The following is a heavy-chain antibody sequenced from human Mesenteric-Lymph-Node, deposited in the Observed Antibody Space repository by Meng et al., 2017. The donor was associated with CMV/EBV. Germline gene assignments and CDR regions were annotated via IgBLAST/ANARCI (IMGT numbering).Heavy chain of an antibody. V-gene: IGHV4-4*02. CDR1: GDSISSSFW. D-gene: IGHD3-10*01. Sequence: AVSGDSISSSFWWSWVRRPPGKGLEWIGEVFHSGGSNYNPSLKSRVTISVDKSKNQFSLNLSSVTAADTAVYYCARVRYSWGSYFDYWGQGTLVTVSS. CDR3: ARVRYSWGSYFDY. J-gene: IGHJ4*02. CDR2: VFHSGGS.